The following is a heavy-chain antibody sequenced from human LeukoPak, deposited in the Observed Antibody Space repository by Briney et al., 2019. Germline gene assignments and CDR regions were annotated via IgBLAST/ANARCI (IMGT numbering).Heavy chain of an antibody. CDR3: ARETDSSSVAFDI. D-gene: IGHD6-6*01. V-gene: IGHV4-38-2*02. CDR1: GYSISSGYY. CDR2: IYHSGST. J-gene: IGHJ3*02. Sequence: SETLSLTCTVSGYSISSGYYWGWIRQPPGKGLEWIGSIYHSGSTYYNPSLKGRVTISVDTSKNQFSLKLSSVTAADTAVYYCARETDSSSVAFDIWGQGTMVTVSS.